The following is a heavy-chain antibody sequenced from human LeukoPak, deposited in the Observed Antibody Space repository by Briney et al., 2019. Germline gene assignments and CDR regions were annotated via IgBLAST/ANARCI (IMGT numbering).Heavy chain of an antibody. CDR1: GFTFSSYS. CDR2: ISSSSSTI. CDR3: AKDGSIAAAGTYYYYMDV. D-gene: IGHD6-13*01. J-gene: IGHJ6*03. V-gene: IGHV3-48*01. Sequence: GGSLRLSCAASGFTFSSYSMNWVRQAPGKGLEWVSYISSSSSTIYYADSVKGRFTISRDNAKNSLYLQMNSLRAEDTAVYYCAKDGSIAAAGTYYYYMDVWGKGTTVTVSS.